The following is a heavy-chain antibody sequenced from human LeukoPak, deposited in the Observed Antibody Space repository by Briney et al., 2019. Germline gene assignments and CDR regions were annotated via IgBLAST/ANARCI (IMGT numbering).Heavy chain of an antibody. CDR3: ARDRGSSSSNRGWFDP. CDR2: IIPIFGTA. J-gene: IGHJ5*02. CDR1: GGTFSSYA. D-gene: IGHD6-6*01. V-gene: IGHV1-69*05. Sequence: SVKVSCKASGGTFSSYAISWVRQAPGQGLEWMGGIIPIFGTANYAQKFQGRVTITTDESTSAAYMELSSLRSEDTAVYYCARDRGSSSSNRGWFDPWGQGTLVTVSS.